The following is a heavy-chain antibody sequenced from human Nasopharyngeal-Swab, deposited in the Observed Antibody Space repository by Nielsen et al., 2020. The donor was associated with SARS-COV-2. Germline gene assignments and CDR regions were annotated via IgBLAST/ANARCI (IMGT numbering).Heavy chain of an antibody. CDR3: ARPYGEVVTAIGGDYYFDY. Sequence: ASVKVSCKASGYTFTGYYMLWVRQAPGQGLEWMGWINPNSGGTNYAQKFQGRVTMTRDTSISTAYMELSRLGSDDTAVYYCARPYGEVVTAIGGDYYFDYWGQGTLVTVSS. V-gene: IGHV1-2*02. CDR1: GYTFTGYY. D-gene: IGHD2-21*02. J-gene: IGHJ4*02. CDR2: INPNSGGT.